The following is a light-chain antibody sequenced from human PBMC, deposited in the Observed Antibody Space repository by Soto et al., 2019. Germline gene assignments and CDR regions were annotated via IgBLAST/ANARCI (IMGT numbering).Light chain of an antibody. CDR2: SNN. CDR1: SSNIGSNT. J-gene: IGLJ2*01. Sequence: QSVRTQPPSASGTPGQRVTISCSGSSSNIGSNTVNWYQQLPGTAPKLLIYSNNQRPSGVPDRFSGSKSGTSASLAISGLQSEDEADYYCAAWDDSLNVLFGGGTQLTVL. V-gene: IGLV1-44*01. CDR3: AAWDDSLNVL.